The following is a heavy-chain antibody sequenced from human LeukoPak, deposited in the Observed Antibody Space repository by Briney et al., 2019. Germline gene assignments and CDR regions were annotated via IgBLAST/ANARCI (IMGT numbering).Heavy chain of an antibody. D-gene: IGHD1-26*01. Sequence: NPGGSLRLSCAASGFTFSDYYMSWIRRAPGKGREGGSYISSSGSNIYYADSVKGRFTISRHNAKNSLYLQMNSLKTEDTAVYYCATFPSGSWSAYWGQGTLVTVSS. V-gene: IGHV3-11*01. CDR3: ATFPSGSWSAY. J-gene: IGHJ4*02. CDR1: GFTFSDYY. CDR2: ISSSGSNI.